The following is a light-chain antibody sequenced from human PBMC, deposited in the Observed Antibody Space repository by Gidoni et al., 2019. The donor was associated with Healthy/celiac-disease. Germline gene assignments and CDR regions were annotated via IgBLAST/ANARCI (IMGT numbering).Light chain of an antibody. CDR3: QQRYSTPKT. J-gene: IGKJ1*01. Sequence: DIQMTQSPSSLSASVGDRVTITCRASQSISSYLNWYQQKPGKAPHLLIYAASSLQSGVPSRFSGSGSWTDFTLTISSRQPEDFSTYYCQQRYSTPKTFGQGTKVEIK. V-gene: IGKV1-39*01. CDR1: QSISSY. CDR2: AAS.